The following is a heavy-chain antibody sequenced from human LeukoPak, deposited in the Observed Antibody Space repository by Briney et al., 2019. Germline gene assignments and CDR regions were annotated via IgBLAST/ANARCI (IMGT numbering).Heavy chain of an antibody. Sequence: RVASVKVSCKASGYTFTSYGISWVRQAPGQGLEWMGWISAYNGNTNHAQILQGRVTMTTDTSTSTAYMELRSLRSDDTAVYYCARAGIVVVVAATTDAFDIWGQGTMVTVSS. V-gene: IGHV1-18*04. J-gene: IGHJ3*02. CDR1: GYTFTSYG. CDR2: ISAYNGNT. D-gene: IGHD2-15*01. CDR3: ARAGIVVVVAATTDAFDI.